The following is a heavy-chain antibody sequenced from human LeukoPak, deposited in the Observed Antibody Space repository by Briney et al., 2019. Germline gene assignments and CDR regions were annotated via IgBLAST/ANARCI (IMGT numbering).Heavy chain of an antibody. J-gene: IGHJ6*03. V-gene: IGHV1-46*01. CDR2: INPSGGST. CDR1: GYTFTVYY. Sequence: ASVKVSCKASGYTFTVYYMHWVRQAPGQGLEWMGIINPSGGSTSYAQKLQGRVTMTRDMSTSTVYMELSSLRSEDTAVYYCARDQDCTNGVCCGSGYYYYMDVWGKGTTVTVSS. CDR3: ARDQDCTNGVCCGSGYYYYMDV. D-gene: IGHD2-8*01.